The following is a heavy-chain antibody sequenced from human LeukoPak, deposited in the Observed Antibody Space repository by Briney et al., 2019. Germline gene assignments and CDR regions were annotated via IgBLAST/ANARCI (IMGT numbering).Heavy chain of an antibody. Sequence: SETLSLTCTVSGGSISSSSYYWGWIRQPPGKGLEWIGSIYYSGSTYYNPSLKSRVTISVDTSKNQFSLKLSSETAADTAVYYCARLIAVAASDYWGQGTLVTVSS. CDR2: IYYSGST. D-gene: IGHD6-19*01. CDR1: GGSISSSSYY. CDR3: ARLIAVAASDY. J-gene: IGHJ4*02. V-gene: IGHV4-39*01.